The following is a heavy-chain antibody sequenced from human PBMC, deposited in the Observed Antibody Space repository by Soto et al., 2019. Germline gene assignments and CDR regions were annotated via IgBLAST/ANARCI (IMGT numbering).Heavy chain of an antibody. CDR2: IKQDGSEK. Sequence: GGSLRLSCAASGFTFSSYWMSWVRQAPGKGLEWVANIKQDGSEKYYVDSVKGRFTISRDNAKNSLYLQMNSLRAEDTAVYYCGGGLGGYDAWYYYMDVWGKGTTVTVSS. CDR3: GGGLGGYDAWYYYMDV. V-gene: IGHV3-7*01. D-gene: IGHD5-12*01. J-gene: IGHJ6*03. CDR1: GFTFSSYW.